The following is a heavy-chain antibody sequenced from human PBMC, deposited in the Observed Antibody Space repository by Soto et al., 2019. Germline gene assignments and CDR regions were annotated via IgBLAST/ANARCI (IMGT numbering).Heavy chain of an antibody. V-gene: IGHV4-34*01. J-gene: IGHJ6*02. CDR3: ARSLYYDFWSGYYNYYYYYGMDV. D-gene: IGHD3-3*01. Sequence: PSETLSLTCAVYGGSFSGYYWSWIRQPPGKGLEWIGEINHSGSTNYNPSLKSRVTISVDTSKNQFSLKLSSVTAADTAVYYCARSLYYDFWSGYYNYYYYYGMDVWGQGTTVTVSS. CDR2: INHSGST. CDR1: GGSFSGYY.